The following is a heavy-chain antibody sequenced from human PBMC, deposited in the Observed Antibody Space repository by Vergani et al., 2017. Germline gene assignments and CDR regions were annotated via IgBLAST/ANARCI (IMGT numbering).Heavy chain of an antibody. Sequence: QVQLQQWGGGLLKPSETLSLTCVVNGGSFTSYHWTWIRQSPGEGLEWVGDIDHTGRPDYNPSIKSRLTMSVDKSRNQFSLTLNSVTATDTAIYFCARVNTETNVHLYYYYYMDVWGQGTAVTVS. CDR3: ARVNTETNVHLYYYYYMDV. CDR1: GGSFTSYH. V-gene: IGHV4-34*01. CDR2: IDHTGRP. J-gene: IGHJ6*03. D-gene: IGHD4-11*01.